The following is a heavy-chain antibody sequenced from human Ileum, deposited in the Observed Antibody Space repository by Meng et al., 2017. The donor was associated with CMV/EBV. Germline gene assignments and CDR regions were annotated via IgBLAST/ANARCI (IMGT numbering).Heavy chain of an antibody. CDR2: MSPDDSDI. V-gene: IGHV5-51*01. D-gene: IGHD3-9*01. J-gene: IGHJ3*01. CDR3: ARPRNAYDNSGTFNV. Sequence: GESLKISCQASGYAFSNYWIGWVRQLPGTGLEWMGIMSPDDSDIRYSPSFLGQVTMSADKSTNTAYLEWRSLQASDTAMYYCARPRNAYDNSGTFNVWGQGTMVTVSS. CDR1: GYAFSNYW.